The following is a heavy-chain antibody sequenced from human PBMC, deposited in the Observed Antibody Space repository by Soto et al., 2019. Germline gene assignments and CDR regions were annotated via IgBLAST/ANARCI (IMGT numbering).Heavy chain of an antibody. J-gene: IGHJ4*02. CDR3: ARHSAGEYYFDY. V-gene: IGHV5-10-1*01. D-gene: IGHD3-10*01. CDR1: GYSFTSYW. CDR2: IDPSDSYT. Sequence: GESLKISCKGSGYSFTSYWISWVRQMPGKGLEWMGRIDPSDSYTNYSPSFQGHVTISADKSISTAYLQWSSLTASDTVMYYCARHSAGEYYFDYWGQGTLVTVSS.